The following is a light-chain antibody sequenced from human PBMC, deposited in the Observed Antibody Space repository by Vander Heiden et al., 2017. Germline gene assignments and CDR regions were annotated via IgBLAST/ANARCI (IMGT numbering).Light chain of an antibody. J-gene: IGKJ1*01. CDR2: KVS. CDR1: ESLVSGAGDTY. Sequence: DVVMTQSPLSLPVTLGQPASISCRSRESLVSGAGDTYLNWFHQRPGQSPRRINYKVSDRDSGVPNRFSGSGSGSDVKLKISRVEAEDVGVYYCMQGYSWPATFGQGTKVEI. CDR3: MQGYSWPAT. V-gene: IGKV2-30*01.